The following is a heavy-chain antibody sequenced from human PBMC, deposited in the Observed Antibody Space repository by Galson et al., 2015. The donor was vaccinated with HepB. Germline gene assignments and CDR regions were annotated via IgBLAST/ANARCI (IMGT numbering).Heavy chain of an antibody. J-gene: IGHJ6*02. CDR3: ARVADSGSSPSNYYYYGMDV. V-gene: IGHV1-69*13. D-gene: IGHD1-26*01. CDR1: GGTFSSYA. Sequence: SVKVSCKASGGTFSSYAISWVRQAPGQGLEWMGGIIPIFGTANYAQKFQGRVTITADESTSTAYMELSSLRSEDTAVYYCARVADSGSSPSNYYYYGMDVWGQGTTVTVSS. CDR2: IIPIFGTA.